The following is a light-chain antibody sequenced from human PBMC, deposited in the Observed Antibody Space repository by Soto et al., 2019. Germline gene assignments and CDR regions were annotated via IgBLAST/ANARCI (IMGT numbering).Light chain of an antibody. V-gene: IGKV1D-12*01. Sequence: DLQMTQSPSSVSASVGDRVTITCRASQGVSSWLVWYQQKPGKAPKLLIYAASNLQSGVPSRFSGSGSGTDFTLTISSLQPEDFATYYCQQANSFPLTFGGGTKVEIK. J-gene: IGKJ4*01. CDR2: AAS. CDR1: QGVSSW. CDR3: QQANSFPLT.